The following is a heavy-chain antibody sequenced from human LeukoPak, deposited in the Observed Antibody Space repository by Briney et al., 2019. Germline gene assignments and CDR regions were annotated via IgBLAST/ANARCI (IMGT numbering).Heavy chain of an antibody. Sequence: ASVKVSCKASGYTFTGYYMHWVRQAPGQGLEWMGWINPNSGGTNYAQKFQGRVTMTRDTSISTAYMELSRLRSDDTAVYYCARDGAGGSPLVYYYYMDVWGKGTTVTVSS. CDR1: GYTFTGYY. J-gene: IGHJ6*03. CDR2: INPNSGGT. V-gene: IGHV1-2*02. D-gene: IGHD1-26*01. CDR3: ARDGAGGSPLVYYYYMDV.